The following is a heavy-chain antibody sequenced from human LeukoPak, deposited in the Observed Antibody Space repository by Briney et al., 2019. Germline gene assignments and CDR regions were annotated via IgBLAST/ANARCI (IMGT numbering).Heavy chain of an antibody. D-gene: IGHD6-13*01. V-gene: IGHV5-51*01. CDR3: ARRFTGSSSWYAPRGYFDY. J-gene: IGHJ4*02. Sequence: GESLKNSCKGSGYSFTSYWIGWVRQMPGKGLEWMGIIYPGDSDTRYSPSFQGQVTISADKSISTAYLQWSSLKASDTAMYYCARRFTGSSSWYAPRGYFDYWGQGTLVTVSS. CDR2: IYPGDSDT. CDR1: GYSFTSYW.